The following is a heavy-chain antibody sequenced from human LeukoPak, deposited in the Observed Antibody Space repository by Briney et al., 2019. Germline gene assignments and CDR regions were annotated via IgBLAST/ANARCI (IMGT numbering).Heavy chain of an antibody. CDR3: ARQPYFYYYLDV. Sequence: GGSLRLSCAASGFAFNNYAMTWVRQAPGKGLEWVSTIVGDSTIEYYADSVKGRFSISSDNSKTMLFIHMNSLRAEDTAIYYCARQPYFYYYLDVWGKGTTVTVSS. CDR1: GFAFNNYA. CDR2: IVGDSTIE. J-gene: IGHJ6*03. D-gene: IGHD5-18*01. V-gene: IGHV3-23*01.